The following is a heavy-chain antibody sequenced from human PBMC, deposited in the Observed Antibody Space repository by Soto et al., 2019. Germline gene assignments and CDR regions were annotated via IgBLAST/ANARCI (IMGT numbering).Heavy chain of an antibody. CDR3: AKGLRGLVRTQYYYGLDV. V-gene: IGHV3-23*01. CDR1: GFTFSPYA. D-gene: IGHD3-16*01. Sequence: EVQLLASGGGLVQPGGSLRLSCAASGFTFSPYAMTWVRQAPGKGLEWVSSISGSGGNTNYADSVKDRFTVSRDNSKRTLSLQMNSLTEEDTAIYYCAKGLRGLVRTQYYYGLDVWGRGTTVTVSS. CDR2: ISGSGGNT. J-gene: IGHJ6*02.